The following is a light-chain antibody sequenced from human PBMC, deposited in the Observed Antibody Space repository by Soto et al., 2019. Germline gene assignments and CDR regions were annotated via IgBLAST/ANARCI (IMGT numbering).Light chain of an antibody. CDR1: QSVFNNH. CDR3: QQYGSSGT. CDR2: GAS. Sequence: EIVLTQSPSTLSLSPGERPTLSCRASQSVFNNHIGWYQQKPGQAPRLLIYGASNRATGIPDRFSGSGSGTDFTLTISRLEPEDFAVYYCQQYGSSGTFGQGTKVDIK. V-gene: IGKV3-20*01. J-gene: IGKJ1*01.